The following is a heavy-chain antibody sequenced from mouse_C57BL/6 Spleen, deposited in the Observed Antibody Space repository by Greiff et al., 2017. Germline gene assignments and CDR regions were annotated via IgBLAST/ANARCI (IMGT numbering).Heavy chain of an antibody. J-gene: IGHJ4*01. CDR3: ASLRYYYAMDY. CDR2: ISSGSSTI. CDR1: GFTFSDYG. D-gene: IGHD1-1*01. V-gene: IGHV5-17*01. Sequence: EVKLMESGGGLVKPGGSLKLSCAASGFTFSDYGMHWVRQAPEKGLEWVAYISSGSSTIYYADTVKGRFTISRDNAKNTLFLQMTSLRSEDTAMYYCASLRYYYAMDYWGQGTSVTVSS.